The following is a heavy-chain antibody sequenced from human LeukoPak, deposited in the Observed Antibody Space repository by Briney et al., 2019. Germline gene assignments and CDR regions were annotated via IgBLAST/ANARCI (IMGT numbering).Heavy chain of an antibody. Sequence: GGSLRLSCAASGFTFSSYAMSWVRQAPGKGLEWVSAISGSGGSTYYADSVKGRFTISRDNSKNTLYLRMNSLRAEDTAVYYCAKGIFGVVIGEGFDYWGQGTLVTVSS. D-gene: IGHD3-3*01. CDR1: GFTFSSYA. V-gene: IGHV3-23*01. CDR3: AKGIFGVVIGEGFDY. J-gene: IGHJ4*02. CDR2: ISGSGGST.